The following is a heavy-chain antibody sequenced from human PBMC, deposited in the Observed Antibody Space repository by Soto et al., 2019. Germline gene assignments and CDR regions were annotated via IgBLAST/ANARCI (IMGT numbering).Heavy chain of an antibody. Sequence: QITLTESGPTRVKPTQTLTLTCTFSGLSLTTRPAGVGWVRQPPGKAPEWLGFIYWDDDKRYSPSLKSRLTITKYTARNRVVLTMPNMDPVDTATYYCAHRRDYSGSWNEGTFDYWGQGTPVTVSS. V-gene: IGHV2-5*02. CDR3: AHRRDYSGSWNEGTFDY. CDR1: GLSLTTRPAG. J-gene: IGHJ4*02. D-gene: IGHD3-22*01. CDR2: IYWDDDK.